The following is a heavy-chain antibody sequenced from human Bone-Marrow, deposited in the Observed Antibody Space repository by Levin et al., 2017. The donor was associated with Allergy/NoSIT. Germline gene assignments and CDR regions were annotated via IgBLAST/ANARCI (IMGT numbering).Heavy chain of an antibody. CDR3: AREDVEGMDV. D-gene: IGHD5-24*01. Sequence: PGGSLRLSCAASGLIVSTNYMTWVRQAPGKGLECVSVIYSGNNTYYADSVKGRFTISTDNSKNTLYLQMNSLRPEDTAVYYCAREDVEGMDVWGQGTTVSVSS. V-gene: IGHV3-53*01. J-gene: IGHJ6*02. CDR2: IYSGNNT. CDR1: GLIVSTNY.